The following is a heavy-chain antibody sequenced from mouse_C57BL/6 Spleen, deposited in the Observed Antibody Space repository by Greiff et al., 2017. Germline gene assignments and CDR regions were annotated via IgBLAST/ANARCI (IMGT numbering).Heavy chain of an antibody. V-gene: IGHV1-82*01. Sequence: QVHVKQSGPELVKPGASVKISCKASGYAFSSSWMNWVKQRPGKGLEWIGRICPGDGDTNYNGKFKGKATLTADKSSSTAYMQLSRLTSEDSAVYCCARGRLPDCWGQGTTLTVSS. CDR2: ICPGDGDT. CDR3: ARGRLPDC. D-gene: IGHD2-4*01. CDR1: GYAFSSSW. J-gene: IGHJ2*01.